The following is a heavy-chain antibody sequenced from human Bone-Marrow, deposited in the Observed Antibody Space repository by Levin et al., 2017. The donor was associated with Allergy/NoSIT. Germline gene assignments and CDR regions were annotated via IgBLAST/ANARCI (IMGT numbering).Heavy chain of an antibody. CDR3: ARDVGSFDY. CDR2: IRPNSGGT. CDR1: GYTFTDYY. D-gene: IGHD2-15*01. V-gene: IGHV1-2*02. J-gene: IGHJ4*02. Sequence: GASVKVSCKTSGYTFTDYYIHMHWVRQAPGQGLEWMGWIRPNSGGTDYAQKFQGRVTMTRDTSSSTVYMELSSLRSDDTAVYYCARDVGSFDYWGQGTLVTVSS.